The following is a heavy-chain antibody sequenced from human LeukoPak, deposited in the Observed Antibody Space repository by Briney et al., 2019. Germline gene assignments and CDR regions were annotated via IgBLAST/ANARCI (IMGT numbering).Heavy chain of an antibody. CDR3: TRSLGVVIHGGMDV. Sequence: SETLSLTCTVSGGSISSYHWSWIRQPPGKGLEWIGHIYYTGSTNYNPSLRSRVTISLDTSKNQFSLKLSSVTAADTAVYYCTRSLGVVIHGGMDVWGQGTTVTVSS. CDR1: GGSISSYH. D-gene: IGHD3-3*01. J-gene: IGHJ6*02. V-gene: IGHV4-59*01. CDR2: IYYTGST.